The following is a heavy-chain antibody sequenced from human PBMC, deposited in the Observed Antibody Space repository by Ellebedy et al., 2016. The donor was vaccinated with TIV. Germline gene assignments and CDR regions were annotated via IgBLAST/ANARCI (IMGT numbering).Heavy chain of an antibody. CDR2: ISDDGNYK. CDR1: GFIFSDFG. D-gene: IGHD3-10*01. Sequence: PGGSLRLSCAASGFIFSDFGIHWVRQAPGKGLEWVTVISDDGNYKYYADSVRDRFTISRDNSNNTLYLQMNSLRAEDTAVYYCARDFGYAYGFYNWFDPWGQGTLVTVSS. CDR3: ARDFGYAYGFYNWFDP. J-gene: IGHJ5*02. V-gene: IGHV3-30*03.